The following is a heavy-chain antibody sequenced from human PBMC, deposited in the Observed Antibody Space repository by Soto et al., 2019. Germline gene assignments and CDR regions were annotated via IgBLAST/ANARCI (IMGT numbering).Heavy chain of an antibody. V-gene: IGHV3-15*07. D-gene: IGHD6-13*01. CDR1: GFTFSNAW. CDR2: IKSKTDGGTT. J-gene: IGHJ4*02. CDR3: TTAPGIAAAGPNIDY. Sequence: RGSLRLSCAASGFTFSNAWMNWVRQAPGKGLEWVGRIKSKTDGGTTDYAAPVKGRFTISRDDSKNTLYLQMNSLKTEDTAVYYCTTAPGIAAAGPNIDYWGQGTLGTVSS.